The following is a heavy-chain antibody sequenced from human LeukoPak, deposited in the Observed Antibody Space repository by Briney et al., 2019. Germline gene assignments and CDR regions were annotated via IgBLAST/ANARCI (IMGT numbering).Heavy chain of an antibody. D-gene: IGHD6-19*01. CDR1: GFTFSSYA. CDR3: ARDSVVSSGWYKDCYYMDV. Sequence: GGSLRLSCAASGFTFSSYAMHWVRQAPGKGLEWVAVISYDGSNKYYADSVKGRFTISRDNSKNTLYLQMNSLRAEDTAVYYCARDSVVSSGWYKDCYYMDVWGKGTTVTVSS. V-gene: IGHV3-30*04. J-gene: IGHJ6*03. CDR2: ISYDGSNK.